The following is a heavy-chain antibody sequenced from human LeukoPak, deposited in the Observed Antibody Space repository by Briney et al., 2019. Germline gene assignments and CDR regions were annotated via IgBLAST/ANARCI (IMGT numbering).Heavy chain of an antibody. D-gene: IGHD3-10*01. CDR3: ARELWFVNAPGSWFDP. CDR1: GDSISSGDYS. CDR2: IFHSGHS. Sequence: PSQTLSLTCAVSGDSISSGDYSWSWIRQPSGKSLEWIGYIFHSGHSFYNPSLKSRITISVDKSKNQFSLRLTSVTAADTAVYYCARELWFVNAPGSWFDPWGQGNLVTVSS. J-gene: IGHJ5*02. V-gene: IGHV4-30-2*01.